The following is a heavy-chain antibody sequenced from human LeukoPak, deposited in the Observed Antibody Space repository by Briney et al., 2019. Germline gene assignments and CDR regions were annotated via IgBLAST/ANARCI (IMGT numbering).Heavy chain of an antibody. J-gene: IGHJ4*02. V-gene: IGHV3-74*01. Sequence: PGGSLRLSCAASGFTFSSYWMHWVRQAPGKGLVWVSRINSDGSSTSYADSVKGRFTISRDNAKNTLYLQMNSLRAEDTAVYYCAKSPYYDFWSGYYTFDYWGQGTLVTVSS. CDR2: INSDGSST. D-gene: IGHD3-3*01. CDR3: AKSPYYDFWSGYYTFDY. CDR1: GFTFSSYW.